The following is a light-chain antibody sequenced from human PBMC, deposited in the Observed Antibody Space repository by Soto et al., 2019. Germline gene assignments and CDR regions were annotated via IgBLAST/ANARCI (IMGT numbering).Light chain of an antibody. J-gene: IGLJ3*02. CDR3: SSYTNTNPRV. CDR1: SSDVSGYKY. CDR2: DVS. Sequence: QLVLTQPGSVSGIAGQSITISCTGTSSDVSGYKYVSWYQQHPGKAPKLLIYDVSYRPSGVSNRFSGSKSGNTASLTISGLQPEDEADYYCSSYTNTNPRVFGGGTQLTVL. V-gene: IGLV2-14*01.